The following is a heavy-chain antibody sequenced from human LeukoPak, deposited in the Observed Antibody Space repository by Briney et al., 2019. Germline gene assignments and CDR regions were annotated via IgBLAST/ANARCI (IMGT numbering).Heavy chain of an antibody. Sequence: PGGSLRLSCAASGFTFSSYAMSWVPQAPEKGLEWVSAISGSGGSTYYADSVKGRFTVSRDNSKNTLYLQMISLRSEDTAVYFCAKPPLVGATGYFQHSGRGDLVSVSS. CDR3: AKPPLVGATGYFQH. D-gene: IGHD1-26*01. CDR2: ISGSGGST. J-gene: IGHJ1*01. V-gene: IGHV3-23*01. CDR1: GFTFSSYA.